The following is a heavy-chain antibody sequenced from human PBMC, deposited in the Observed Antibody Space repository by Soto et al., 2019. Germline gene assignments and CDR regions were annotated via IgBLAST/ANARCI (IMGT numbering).Heavy chain of an antibody. J-gene: IGHJ4*02. CDR3: AKDLLEYCSSTSCSFDS. Sequence: PGGSLRLSCAASGFTFDDYGMSWVRRAPGKGLEWVSSISGGGGNTYYAGSVKGRFTISRDNSKNTLYLQMNNLRAEDTALYYCAKDLLEYCSSTSCSFDSWGQGTLVTVSS. V-gene: IGHV3-23*01. CDR1: GFTFDDYG. CDR2: ISGGGGNT. D-gene: IGHD2-2*01.